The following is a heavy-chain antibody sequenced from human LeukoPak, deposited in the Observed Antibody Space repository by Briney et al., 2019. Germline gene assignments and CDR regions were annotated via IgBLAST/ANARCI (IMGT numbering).Heavy chain of an antibody. CDR1: GFTFSSYA. D-gene: IGHD5-24*01. CDR3: ARDKGGDGYNPWSY. Sequence: GGSLRLSCAASGFTFSSYAMHWVRQAPGKGLEWVAVISYDGSNKYYADSVKGRFTISRDNSKNTLYLQMNSLRAEDTAVYYCARDKGGDGYNPWSYWGQGTLVTVSS. CDR2: ISYDGSNK. V-gene: IGHV3-30-3*01. J-gene: IGHJ4*02.